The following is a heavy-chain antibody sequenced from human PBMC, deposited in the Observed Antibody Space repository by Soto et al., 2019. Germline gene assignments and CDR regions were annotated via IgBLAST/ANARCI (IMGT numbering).Heavy chain of an antibody. J-gene: IGHJ4*02. V-gene: IGHV4-4*02. CDR2: VFHSGSA. Sequence: SETLSLTCGVSGGSLSTPVWWSWVRLPPGKGLEWIGEVFHSGSANYNPSLQSRVTISLDKSTNQFSRRLSSVTAADTAVYYCARKAWTRLDYWGQGALVTVSS. CDR1: GGSLSTPVW. CDR3: ARKAWTRLDY. D-gene: IGHD1-1*01.